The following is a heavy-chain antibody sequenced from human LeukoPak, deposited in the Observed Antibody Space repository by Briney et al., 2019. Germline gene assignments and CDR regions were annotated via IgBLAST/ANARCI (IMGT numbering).Heavy chain of an antibody. J-gene: IGHJ6*03. CDR3: ARVYSSSLTYYYYYYYMDV. V-gene: IGHV1-8*01. CDR2: MNPNSGNT. Sequence: GASVKVSCKASGYTFTSYDNNWVRQATGQGLEWMGWMNPNSGNTGYAQKFQGRVTMTRNTSISTAYMELSSLRSEDTAVYYCARVYSSSLTYYYYYYYMDVWGKGTTVTVSS. D-gene: IGHD6-6*01. CDR1: GYTFTSYD.